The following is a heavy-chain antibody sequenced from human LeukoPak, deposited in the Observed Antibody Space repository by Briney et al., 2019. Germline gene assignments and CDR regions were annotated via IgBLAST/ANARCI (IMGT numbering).Heavy chain of an antibody. J-gene: IGHJ6*03. Sequence: PGGSLRLSCAASGFTFSSYSMNWVRQAPGKGLEWVSSISSSSSYIYYADSVKGRFTISRDNAKNSLYLQMNSLRAEDTAVYYCARGRAAAGTYYYYYMDVWGKGTTVTVSS. V-gene: IGHV3-21*04. D-gene: IGHD6-13*01. CDR3: ARGRAAAGTYYYYYMDV. CDR1: GFTFSSYS. CDR2: ISSSSSYI.